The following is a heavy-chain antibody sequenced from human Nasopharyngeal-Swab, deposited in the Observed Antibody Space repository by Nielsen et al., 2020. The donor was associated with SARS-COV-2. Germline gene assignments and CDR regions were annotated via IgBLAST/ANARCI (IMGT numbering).Heavy chain of an antibody. J-gene: IGHJ4*02. CDR3: ATRRHGH. Sequence: WIRQPPGKGLEWIGEIYHSGSTNYNPSLKSRVTISVDKSKNQFSLKLSSVTAADTAAYYCATRRHGHWGQGTLVTVSS. D-gene: IGHD3/OR15-3a*01. CDR2: IYHSGST. V-gene: IGHV4-4*02.